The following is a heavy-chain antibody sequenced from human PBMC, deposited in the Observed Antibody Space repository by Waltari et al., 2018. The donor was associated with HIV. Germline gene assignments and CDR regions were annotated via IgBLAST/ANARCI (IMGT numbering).Heavy chain of an antibody. J-gene: IGHJ6*02. D-gene: IGHD3-3*01. CDR3: ARQLYYDFWSGLKWGDGMDV. Sequence: QLQLQESGPGLVKPSETLSLTCTVSGDSISSSVYYWGWIRQPPGKGLEWIGSIYYSGTTYYDPSLKSRVTMSVDTSKNQFSLKMSSVTAGDTAVYYCARQLYYDFWSGLKWGDGMDVWGQRTTVTVAS. CDR1: GDSISSSVYY. CDR2: IYYSGTT. V-gene: IGHV4-39*01.